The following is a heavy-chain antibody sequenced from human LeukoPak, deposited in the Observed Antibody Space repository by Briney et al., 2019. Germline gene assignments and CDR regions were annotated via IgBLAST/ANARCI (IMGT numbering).Heavy chain of an antibody. CDR2: INPNSGDT. CDR3: ARDRGSGIYYFYYGMDV. D-gene: IGHD3-10*01. CDR1: GYTFTDYY. Sequence: ASVKVSCKASGYTFTDYYIHWVRQAPGQGLEWMGWINPNSGDTNYAQKFQGWVTMTRDTSISTTYMEVTRLRSDDTAMYYCARDRGSGIYYFYYGMDVWGQGTTVTVSS. V-gene: IGHV1-2*04. J-gene: IGHJ6*02.